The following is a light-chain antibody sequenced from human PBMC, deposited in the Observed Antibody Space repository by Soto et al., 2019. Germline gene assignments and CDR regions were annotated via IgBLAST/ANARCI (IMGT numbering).Light chain of an antibody. Sequence: QSVLTQPASVSGSPGQSITISCTGTSSDVGGYNYVAWYQQHPGKAPKRMIYEVSNRPSGVSNRFSGSKSGNTASLTISGLQAEDEADYYCSSYTNRSNPVVFGGGTKLTVL. CDR3: SSYTNRSNPVV. J-gene: IGLJ2*01. CDR2: EVS. V-gene: IGLV2-14*01. CDR1: SSDVGGYNY.